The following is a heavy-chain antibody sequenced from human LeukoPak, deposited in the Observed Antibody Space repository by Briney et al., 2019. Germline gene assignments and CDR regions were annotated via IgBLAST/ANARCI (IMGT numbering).Heavy chain of an antibody. Sequence: PSETLSLTCTVSGGSISSHYWSWIRQPPGKGLEWIGYIYYSGSTNYNPSLKSRVTISVDTSKNQFSLKLSSVTAADTAVYYCARGGTWGGITMITNWFDPWGQGTLVTVSS. CDR3: ARGGTWGGITMITNWFDP. CDR2: IYYSGST. J-gene: IGHJ5*02. CDR1: GGSISSHY. D-gene: IGHD3-22*01. V-gene: IGHV4-59*11.